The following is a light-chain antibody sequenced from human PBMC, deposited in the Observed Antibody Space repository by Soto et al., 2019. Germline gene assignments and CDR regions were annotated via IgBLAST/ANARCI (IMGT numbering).Light chain of an antibody. J-gene: IGLJ1*01. V-gene: IGLV2-8*01. CDR2: EVV. CDR1: KNDIGVYDF. CDR3: KSYDGRNTYV. Sequence: QSALTQPPSASGSPGQSVTISCTGTKNDIGVYDFVSWYQHHPGKAPRLIIYEVVQRPSGVPDRFSGSKSGNTASLTVSGLQPADEADYFCKSYDGRNTYVFGSGTKVTV.